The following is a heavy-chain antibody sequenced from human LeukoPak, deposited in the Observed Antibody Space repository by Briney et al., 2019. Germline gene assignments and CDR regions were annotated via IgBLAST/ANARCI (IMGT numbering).Heavy chain of an antibody. Sequence: ASVTVSCKASGCTFSSYAISWVRQAPGQGLEWMGGIFPIFGTANYAQKFQGRVTITADKSTSTAYMELSSLRSEDTAVYYCARESGYDFSPFDYWGQGTLVTVSS. CDR3: ARESGYDFSPFDY. D-gene: IGHD5-12*01. CDR2: IFPIFGTA. J-gene: IGHJ4*02. CDR1: GCTFSSYA. V-gene: IGHV1-69*06.